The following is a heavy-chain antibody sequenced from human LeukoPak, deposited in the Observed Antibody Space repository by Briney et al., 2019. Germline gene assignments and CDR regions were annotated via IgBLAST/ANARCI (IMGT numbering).Heavy chain of an antibody. Sequence: GGSLRLSCAASGFTFSRYDMLWVRQATGKGLEWVSAINTAGDTFYPGSVRGRFTTSRENAKNSFYLQMNSLRAGDTAVYYCTRAPPGSGWVADNWGQGTLVTVRS. CDR3: TRAPPGSGWVADN. J-gene: IGHJ4*02. V-gene: IGHV3-13*04. D-gene: IGHD6-19*01. CDR1: GFTFSRYD. CDR2: INTAGDT.